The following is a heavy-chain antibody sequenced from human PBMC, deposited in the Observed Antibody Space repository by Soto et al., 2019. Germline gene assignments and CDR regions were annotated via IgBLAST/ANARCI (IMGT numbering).Heavy chain of an antibody. CDR1: GYTFTSYA. CDR2: INAGNGNT. CDR3: ARDLAEPPWRITMVRGVIGRNWFDP. D-gene: IGHD3-10*01. J-gene: IGHJ5*02. V-gene: IGHV1-3*01. Sequence: GASVKVSCKASGYTFTSYAMHWVRQAPGQRLEWMGWINAGNGNTKYSQKFQGRVTITRDTSASTAYMELSSLRSGDTAVYYCARDLAEPPWRITMVRGVIGRNWFDPWGQGTLVTVSS.